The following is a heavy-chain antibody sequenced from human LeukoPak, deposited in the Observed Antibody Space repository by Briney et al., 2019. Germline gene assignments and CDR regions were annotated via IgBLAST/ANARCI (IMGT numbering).Heavy chain of an antibody. CDR2: MNPNSGNT. CDR1: GYTFTSYY. V-gene: IGHV1-8*02. CDR3: ARKTSYYDFWSGYSLRKYYFDY. Sequence: ASVKVSCKASGYTFTSYYMHWVRQATGQGLEWMGWMNPNSGNTGYAQKFQGRVTMTRNTSISTAYMELSSLRSEDTAVYYCARKTSYYDFWSGYSLRKYYFDYWGQGTLVTVSS. D-gene: IGHD3-3*01. J-gene: IGHJ4*02.